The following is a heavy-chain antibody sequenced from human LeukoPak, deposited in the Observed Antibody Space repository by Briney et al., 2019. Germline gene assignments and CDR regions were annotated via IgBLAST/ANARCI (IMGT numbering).Heavy chain of an antibody. Sequence: GGSLRLSCAASGFTFSRYEMNWVRQAPGKGLEWVSYISSSGSTIYYADSVKGRFTISRDNAKNSLYLQVNSLRAEDTAVYYCAREDRDGYNDWFDPWGQGTLVTVSS. CDR2: ISSSGSTI. D-gene: IGHD5-24*01. CDR1: GFTFSRYE. V-gene: IGHV3-48*03. CDR3: AREDRDGYNDWFDP. J-gene: IGHJ5*02.